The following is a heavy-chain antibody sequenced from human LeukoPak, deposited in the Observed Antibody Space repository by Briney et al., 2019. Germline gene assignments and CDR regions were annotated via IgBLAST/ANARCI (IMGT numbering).Heavy chain of an antibody. CDR3: ARPAVAGLRAGGYDY. D-gene: IGHD6-19*01. CDR2: ISSDGSII. CDR1: GFSFSSYW. V-gene: IGHV3-74*01. J-gene: IGHJ4*02. Sequence: GGSLRLSCAASGFSFSSYWMHWVRQAPGKGLVWVSRISSDGSIINYADSVKGRFTISRDNAKNTLYLQMDSLRVEDTAVYYCARPAVAGLRAGGYDYWGQGTLVTVSS.